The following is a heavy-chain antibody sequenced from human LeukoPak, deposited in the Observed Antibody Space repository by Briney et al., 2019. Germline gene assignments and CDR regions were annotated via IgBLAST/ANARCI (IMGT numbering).Heavy chain of an antibody. V-gene: IGHV3-74*03. D-gene: IGHD3-10*01. Sequence: PGGSLRLSCAASGFIFSNYWMHWVRQAPGKGLMWVSRMNSDGSSTTYADSVKGRFTISRDNAKNTLYLQMNSLRAEDTAIYYCAREFDDLGRWGFDYWGQGTLVTVSS. CDR3: AREFDDLGRWGFDY. J-gene: IGHJ4*02. CDR2: MNSDGSST. CDR1: GFIFSNYW.